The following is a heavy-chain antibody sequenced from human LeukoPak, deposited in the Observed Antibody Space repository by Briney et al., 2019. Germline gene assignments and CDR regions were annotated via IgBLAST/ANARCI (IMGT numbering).Heavy chain of an antibody. V-gene: IGHV1-3*03. Sequence: AAVTVSSMDSGYRFTIYAVHWVRQAPGQGVGRMGWIAADDNSKYSQDLQGRFTITRNTSASTAYMELSSLRSDDMAVYYCVRDNREGAFDIWVQGTMVTVSP. CDR2: IAADDNS. CDR3: VRDNREGAFDI. J-gene: IGHJ3*02. D-gene: IGHD2/OR15-2a*01. CDR1: GYRFTIYA.